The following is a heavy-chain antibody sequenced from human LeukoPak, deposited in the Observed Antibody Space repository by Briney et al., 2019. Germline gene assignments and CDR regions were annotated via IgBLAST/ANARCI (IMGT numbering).Heavy chain of an antibody. Sequence: GGSLRLSCAASGFTFSSYAMSWVRQAPGKGLEWVSAISGSGGSTYYADSVKGRFTISRDNSKNTLYLQMNSLRAEDTAVYYCPKLVTMVRGAKSYYYGMDVWGQGTTVTVSS. J-gene: IGHJ6*02. D-gene: IGHD3-10*01. V-gene: IGHV3-23*01. CDR2: ISGSGGST. CDR3: PKLVTMVRGAKSYYYGMDV. CDR1: GFTFSSYA.